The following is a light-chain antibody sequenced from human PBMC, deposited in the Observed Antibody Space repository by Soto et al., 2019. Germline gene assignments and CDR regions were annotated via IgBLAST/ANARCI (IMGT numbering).Light chain of an antibody. CDR3: HQTFSTRSWT. CDR1: QALSNY. Sequence: DIQLTQSPSVLSASFGDTVTITCRASQALSNYLAWYQQKPGKAPDLLIYSASTLQSGVPSRFSGSGSGTDFTLTISTLQPEDFATYYCHQTFSTRSWTFGQGTKVDI. V-gene: IGKV1-9*01. J-gene: IGKJ1*01. CDR2: SAS.